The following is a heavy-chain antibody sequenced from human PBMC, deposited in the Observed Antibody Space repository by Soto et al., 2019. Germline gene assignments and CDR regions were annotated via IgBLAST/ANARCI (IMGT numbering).Heavy chain of an antibody. D-gene: IGHD2-2*01. CDR1: GYSFTSYW. Sequence: GESLKLSCKGSGYSFTSYWIAWVRQMPGRGLEWMGIIYPGDSDTRYSPSFQGQVTISADKSIRTAYLQWSSLKASDTAMYYCARDDHIVVVPTSLGAMDVWGQGTTVTVSS. J-gene: IGHJ6*02. CDR2: IYPGDSDT. V-gene: IGHV5-51*01. CDR3: ARDDHIVVVPTSLGAMDV.